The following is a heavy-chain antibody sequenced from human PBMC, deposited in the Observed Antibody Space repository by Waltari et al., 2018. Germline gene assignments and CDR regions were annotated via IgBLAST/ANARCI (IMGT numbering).Heavy chain of an antibody. V-gene: IGHV1-58*01. CDR3: AAVPNLYCSGGSCYSGYYYYYYYMDV. J-gene: IGHJ6*03. D-gene: IGHD2-15*01. CDR2: IVVGSGNT. Sequence: QMQLVQSGPEVKKPGTSVKVSCKASGFTFTSSAVQWVRQARGQRLEWIGWIVVGSGNTNYAQKFQERVTITRDMSTSTAYMELSSLRSEDTAVYYCAAVPNLYCSGGSCYSGYYYYYYYMDVWGKGTTVTVSS. CDR1: GFTFTSSA.